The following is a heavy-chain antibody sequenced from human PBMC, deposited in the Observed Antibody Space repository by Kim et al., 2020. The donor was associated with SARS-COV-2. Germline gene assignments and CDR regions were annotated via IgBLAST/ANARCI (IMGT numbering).Heavy chain of an antibody. D-gene: IGHD2-15*01. Sequence: GGSLRLSCAASGFTVSSNYMSWVRQAPGKGLEWVSVIYSGGSTYYADSVKGRFTISRHNSKNTLYLQMNSLRAEDTAVYYCARDSGCSGGSCYSGGTPSHYYYYGMDVWGQGTTVTVSS. CDR3: ARDSGCSGGSCYSGGTPSHYYYYGMDV. CDR2: IYSGGST. V-gene: IGHV3-53*04. CDR1: GFTVSSNY. J-gene: IGHJ6*02.